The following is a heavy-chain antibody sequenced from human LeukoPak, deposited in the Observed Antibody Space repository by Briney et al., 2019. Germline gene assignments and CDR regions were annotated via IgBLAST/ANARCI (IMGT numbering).Heavy chain of an antibody. CDR3: ATGRSGYFDS. CDR1: GLTLSNAW. J-gene: IGHJ4*02. Sequence: GGSLRLSCAASGLTLSNAWMTWVRQAPGKGLEWVARIKSKTDGGIKDYAAPVKGTFTISRDDTENTVYLQMNSLKIEDTAVYYCATGRSGYFDSWGQGTLVFVSS. CDR2: IKSKTDGGIK. V-gene: IGHV3-15*01.